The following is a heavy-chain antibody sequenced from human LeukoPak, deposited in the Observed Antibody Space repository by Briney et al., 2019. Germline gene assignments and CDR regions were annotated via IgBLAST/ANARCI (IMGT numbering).Heavy chain of an antibody. CDR2: IILNSGTT. V-gene: IGHV1-2*06. J-gene: IGHJ3*02. CDR1: GYTFTDYN. CDR3: TWGNNFAFEI. Sequence: GASVRVSCKASGYTFTDYNMHWVRQAPGQGLEWMGRIILNSGTTYYAQRFQGRVTVTRDMSVNTINMELSSLSSDDSAVYYCTWGNNFAFEIWGQGTMVTVSS. D-gene: IGHD5-24*01.